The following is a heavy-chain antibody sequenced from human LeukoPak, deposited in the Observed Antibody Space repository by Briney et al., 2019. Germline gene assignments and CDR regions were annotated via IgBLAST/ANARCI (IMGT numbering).Heavy chain of an antibody. Sequence: GGSLRLSCAASGFTFSSYSMNWVRQAPGKGLEWVSYISSSSSTIYYADSVKGRFTISRDNAKNSLYLQMNRLRAEDTAVYYCARVGVVVPAAADTASAHYYYMDVWGKGTTATVSS. CDR2: ISSSSSTI. D-gene: IGHD2-2*01. CDR1: GFTFSSYS. CDR3: ARVGVVVPAAADTASAHYYYMDV. V-gene: IGHV3-48*01. J-gene: IGHJ6*03.